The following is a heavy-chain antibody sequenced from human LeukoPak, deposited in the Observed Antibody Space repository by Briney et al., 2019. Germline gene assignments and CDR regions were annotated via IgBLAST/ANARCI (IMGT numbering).Heavy chain of an antibody. J-gene: IGHJ4*02. D-gene: IGHD3-10*01. CDR1: GFTFSSYA. Sequence: PGRSLRLSCAASGFTFSSYAMHWVRQAPGKGLEWVSVIYSGGSTYYADSVKGRFTISRDNSKNTLYLQMNSLRAEDTAVYYCARMGITMVRGVIMGPQYYFDYWGQGILVTVSS. CDR3: ARMGITMVRGVIMGPQYYFDY. V-gene: IGHV3-53*01. CDR2: IYSGGST.